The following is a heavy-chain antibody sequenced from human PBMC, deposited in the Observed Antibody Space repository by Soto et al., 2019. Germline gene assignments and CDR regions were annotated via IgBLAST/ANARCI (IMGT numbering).Heavy chain of an antibody. CDR3: ARVVSVGY. CDR2: ISYDGSNK. CDR1: GFTFSSYA. V-gene: IGHV3-30-3*01. Sequence: QVQLVESGGGVVQPGRSPRLSCAASGFTFSSYAMHWVRQAPGKGLEWVAVISYDGSNKYYADSVKGRFTISRDNSKNTLYLQMNSLRAEDTAVYYCARVVSVGYWGQGTLVTVSS. J-gene: IGHJ4*02. D-gene: IGHD1-26*01.